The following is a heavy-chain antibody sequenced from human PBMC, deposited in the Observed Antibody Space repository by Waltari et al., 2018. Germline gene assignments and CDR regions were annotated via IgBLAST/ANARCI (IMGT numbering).Heavy chain of an antibody. D-gene: IGHD5-12*01. CDR2: INAGNGNT. V-gene: IGHV1-3*01. Sequence: QVQLVQSGAEVKKPGASVRVSCKAPGYTFTTYPLHWVRQAPGQRLEWIAWINAGNGNTKYSQRFQGRVTITRDTSASTAYMELSTLRSEDTAVYYCVREGPDYYDSGYDYWGQGTLVTVSS. J-gene: IGHJ4*02. CDR3: VREGPDYYDSGYDY. CDR1: GYTFTTYP.